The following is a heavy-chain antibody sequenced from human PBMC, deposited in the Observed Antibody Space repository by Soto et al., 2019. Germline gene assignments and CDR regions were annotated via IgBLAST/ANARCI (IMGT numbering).Heavy chain of an antibody. J-gene: IGHJ6*02. Sequence: GASVKVSCKASGYTFTSYGISWVRQAPGQGLEWMGWISAYNGNTNYAQKLQGRVTMTTDTSTSTAYMELRSLRSDDTAVYYCAREFGSWSHYYYYYYGMDVWGQGTTVTVSS. CDR1: GYTFTSYG. D-gene: IGHD1-26*01. V-gene: IGHV1-18*04. CDR3: AREFGSWSHYYYYYYGMDV. CDR2: ISAYNGNT.